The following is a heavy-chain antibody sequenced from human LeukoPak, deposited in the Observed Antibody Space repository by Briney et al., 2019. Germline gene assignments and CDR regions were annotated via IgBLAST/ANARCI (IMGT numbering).Heavy chain of an antibody. J-gene: IGHJ4*02. V-gene: IGHV3-11*01. CDR1: GFTFSDYY. D-gene: IGHD2-15*01. Sequence: GGSLRLSCAGSGFTFSDYYMSWIRQSPGKGLEWLSHIGGGGGDKNYADSVKGRFTISRDNAENSVFLQMNSLRIEDTAIYYCAKSGLNRFDYWGQGTLVTVSS. CDR2: IGGGGGDK. CDR3: AKSGLNRFDY.